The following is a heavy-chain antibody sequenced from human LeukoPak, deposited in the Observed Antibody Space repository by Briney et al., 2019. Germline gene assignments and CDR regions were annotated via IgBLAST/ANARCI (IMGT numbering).Heavy chain of an antibody. CDR1: GLAVTNNY. V-gene: IGHV3-66*01. CDR2: IYSGGRT. Sequence: GGSLRLSCAASGLAVTNNYMTWVRQAPGKGLEWVSVIYSGGRTSYAASVKGRFTVSRDNAKNTVYLQVNGLKVDDTAVYYCARGTSTGYYRTVAFDLWGQGTLVTVSS. CDR3: ARGTSTGYYRTVAFDL. J-gene: IGHJ3*01. D-gene: IGHD3-22*01.